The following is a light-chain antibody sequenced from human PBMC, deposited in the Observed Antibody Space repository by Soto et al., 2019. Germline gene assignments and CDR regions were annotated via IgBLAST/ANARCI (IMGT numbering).Light chain of an antibody. Sequence: QSALTQPPSASGSPGQSVTISCPGTKNDIGVYDLVSWYQHHPGKAPRLIIYEVVQRPSGVPDRFSGSKSGNTASLTVSGLQAADEADYFCKSYAGSNTYVFGSGTKLPV. J-gene: IGLJ1*01. CDR1: KNDIGVYDL. CDR3: KSYAGSNTYV. V-gene: IGLV2-8*01. CDR2: EVV.